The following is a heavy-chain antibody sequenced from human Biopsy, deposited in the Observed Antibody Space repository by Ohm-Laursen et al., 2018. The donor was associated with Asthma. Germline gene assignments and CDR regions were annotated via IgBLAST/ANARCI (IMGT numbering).Heavy chain of an antibody. CDR2: IFFDGSNK. D-gene: IGHD6-6*01. V-gene: IGHV3-30-3*01. Sequence: SLRLSCTASGLTFHNYVMHWIRQAPGNGLEWVAGIFFDGSNKYYAASVKGRFTISRDNSKDTLYLQVNSLRGDDTAVYYCARGKTWGRSYYFDYWGQGTLVTVSS. J-gene: IGHJ4*02. CDR1: GLTFHNYV. CDR3: ARGKTWGRSYYFDY.